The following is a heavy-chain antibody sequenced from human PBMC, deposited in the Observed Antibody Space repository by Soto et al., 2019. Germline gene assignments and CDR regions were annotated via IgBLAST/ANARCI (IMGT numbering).Heavy chain of an antibody. J-gene: IGHJ6*02. CDR1: GYSLTSYW. Sequence: EVQLVQSGAEVKKPGESLRISCKGSGYSLTSYWISWVRQMPGKGLEWMGRIDPSDSYTNYSPSFQGHATISADKPISTAYLQWSSLKDSDTAMYYCASPGGNSGSDLRGPNYYYYGMDVWGQGTTVTVSS. D-gene: IGHD1-26*01. CDR2: IDPSDSYT. CDR3: ASPGGNSGSDLRGPNYYYYGMDV. V-gene: IGHV5-10-1*03.